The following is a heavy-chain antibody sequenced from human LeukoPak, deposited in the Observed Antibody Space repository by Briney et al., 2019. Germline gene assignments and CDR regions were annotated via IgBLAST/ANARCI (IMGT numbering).Heavy chain of an antibody. V-gene: IGHV3-23*01. CDR1: GFTFSNEA. CDR2: ISPGGGTT. Sequence: GGSLRLSCAVSGFTFSNEAMGWVRQLRGGGLEWVSTISPGGGTTYYAESMKGRFTISRDNSKSTLYLEMNSLRAEDTAVYYCARAELYSYGYSYYFDYWGQGTLVTVSS. D-gene: IGHD5-18*01. J-gene: IGHJ4*02. CDR3: ARAELYSYGYSYYFDY.